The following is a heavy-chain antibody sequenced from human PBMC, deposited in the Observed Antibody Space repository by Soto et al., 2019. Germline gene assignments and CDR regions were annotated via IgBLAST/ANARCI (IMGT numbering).Heavy chain of an antibody. Sequence: SETLSLTCTVSGGSISSGNYYWSWIRQHPGKGLEWIGYIYYSGSTYYNPSLKSRVTISVDTSKNQFSLKLSSVTAADKAVYYCARTSYDSSGTAADPWGQGTLVTVSS. V-gene: IGHV4-31*03. CDR1: GGSISSGNYY. J-gene: IGHJ5*02. CDR2: IYYSGST. CDR3: ARTSYDSSGTAADP. D-gene: IGHD3-22*01.